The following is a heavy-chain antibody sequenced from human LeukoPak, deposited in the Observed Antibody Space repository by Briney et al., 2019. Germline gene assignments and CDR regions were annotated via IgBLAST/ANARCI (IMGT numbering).Heavy chain of an antibody. CDR2: ISAYNSNT. CDR1: GYTFTSYG. V-gene: IGHV1-18*01. D-gene: IGHD2-21*02. CDR3: ARHIVVVPAIPHNYGMDV. J-gene: IGHJ6*02. Sequence: ASVKVSCKASGYTFTSYGISWVRQAPGQGLEWMGWISAYNSNTNYAQKLQGRVTMTTDISTSTAYMELRSLRSDDTAVYYCARHIVVVPAIPHNYGMDVWGQGTTVTVSS.